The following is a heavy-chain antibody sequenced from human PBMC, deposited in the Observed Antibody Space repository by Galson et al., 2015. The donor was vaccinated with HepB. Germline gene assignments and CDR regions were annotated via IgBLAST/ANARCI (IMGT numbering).Heavy chain of an antibody. V-gene: IGHV5-10-1*01. J-gene: IGHJ6*02. CDR1: GYSFTSYW. Sequence: QSGAEVKKPGESLRISCKGSGYSFTSYWISWVRQMPGKGLEWMGRIDPSDSYTNYSPSFQGHVTISADKSISTAYLQWSSLKASDTAMYYCAGGNGAAAGIADYYYIMDVWGQGTTVTVSS. CDR2: IDPSDSYT. D-gene: IGHD6-13*01. CDR3: AGGNGAAAGIADYYYIMDV.